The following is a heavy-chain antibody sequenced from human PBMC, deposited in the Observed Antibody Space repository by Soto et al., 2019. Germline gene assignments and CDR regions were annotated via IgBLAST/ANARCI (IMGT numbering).Heavy chain of an antibody. V-gene: IGHV1-18*01. CDR3: ARDPPPPDY. Sequence: VNRSCKTAGYTIASYAMSSVRQAPGQGLEWMGWISAYNGNTNYAQKLQGRVTMTTDTSTSTAYMELRSLRSDDTAVYYCARDPPPPDYWGQGTLVTGSS. J-gene: IGHJ4*02. CDR2: ISAYNGNT. CDR1: GYTIASYA.